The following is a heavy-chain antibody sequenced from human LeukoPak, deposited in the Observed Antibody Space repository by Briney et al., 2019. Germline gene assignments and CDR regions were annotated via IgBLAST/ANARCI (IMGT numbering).Heavy chain of an antibody. CDR2: INYSGST. V-gene: IGHV4-34*01. CDR1: GGSFSGYY. J-gene: IGHJ4*02. Sequence: SETLSLTCAVSGGSFSGYYWSWIRQPPGKGLEWIGEINYSGSTNYNPSLKSRVTISVDTSKNQFSLKLSSVTAADTAVYYCARSDGGYSYLDYWGQGTLVTVSS. CDR3: ARSDGGYSYLDY. D-gene: IGHD5-18*01.